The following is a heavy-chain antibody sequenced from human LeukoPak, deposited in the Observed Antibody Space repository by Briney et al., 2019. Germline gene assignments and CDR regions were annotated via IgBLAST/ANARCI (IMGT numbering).Heavy chain of an antibody. J-gene: IGHJ5*02. CDR3: VKASSSSPQYNWFDA. V-gene: IGHV3-23*01. D-gene: IGHD6-6*01. CDR1: GFTFSTYA. CDR2: VSGTGGRT. Sequence: GGSLRLSCAASGFTFSTYAMSWVRQAPGKGLEWVSVVSGTGGRTYYADSVKGRFTISRDNSKNTLYLQMNSLRAEDTALYHCVKASSSSPQYNWFDAWGQGTLVTVSS.